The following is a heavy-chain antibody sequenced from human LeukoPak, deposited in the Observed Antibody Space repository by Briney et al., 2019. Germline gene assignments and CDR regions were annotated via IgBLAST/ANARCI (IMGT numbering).Heavy chain of an antibody. CDR2: IKQDGSEK. J-gene: IGHJ6*03. CDR3: AKSGSSSVIGAYYYYYMDV. D-gene: IGHD6-6*01. V-gene: IGHV3-7*03. CDR1: GFTFSSYW. Sequence: GGSLRLSCAASGFTFSSYWMSWVRQAPGKGLEWVANIKQDGSEKYYVDSVKGRFTISRDNSKNTLYLQMNSLRAEDTAVYYCAKSGSSSVIGAYYYYYMDVWGKGTTVTVSS.